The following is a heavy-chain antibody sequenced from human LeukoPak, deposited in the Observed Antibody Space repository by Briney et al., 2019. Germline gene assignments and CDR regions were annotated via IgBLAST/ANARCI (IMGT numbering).Heavy chain of an antibody. J-gene: IGHJ6*03. CDR3: ARGRHDYGDSKDMDV. Sequence: ASVKVSCKASGGTFSDYALNWVRQATGQGLEWMGWMNPNSGNTGYAQKFQGRVTMTRNTSISTAYMELSSLRSEDTAVYYCARGRHDYGDSKDMDVWGKGTTVTISS. D-gene: IGHD4-17*01. V-gene: IGHV1-8*01. CDR2: MNPNSGNT. CDR1: GGTFSDYA.